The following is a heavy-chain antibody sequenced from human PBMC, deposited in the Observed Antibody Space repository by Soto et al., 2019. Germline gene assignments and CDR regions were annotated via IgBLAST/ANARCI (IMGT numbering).Heavy chain of an antibody. CDR3: ARRYCSGGSCYSGWFDP. CDR1: GGTFSSYA. CDR2: IIPIFGTA. V-gene: IGHV1-69*06. Sequence: QVQLVQSGAEVKKPGSSVKVSCKASGGTFSSYAISWVRQAPGQGLEWMGGIIPIFGTANYAQKFQGRVTITADKSTSTAYRELSSLRSEDTAVYYCARRYCSGGSCYSGWFDPWGQGTLVTVSS. J-gene: IGHJ5*02. D-gene: IGHD2-15*01.